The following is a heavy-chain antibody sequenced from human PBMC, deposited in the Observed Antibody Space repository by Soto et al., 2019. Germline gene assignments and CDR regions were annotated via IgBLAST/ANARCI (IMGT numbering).Heavy chain of an antibody. CDR3: ARSPGIVATGGEDYYYGMDV. V-gene: IGHV1-69*01. D-gene: IGHD5-12*01. Sequence: QVQLVQSGAEVKKPGSSVKVSCKASGGTFSSYAISWVRQAPGQGLEWMGGIIPIFGTANYAQKFQGRVTITADESTSTAYMELSSLRSEDTAVYYCARSPGIVATGGEDYYYGMDVWGQGTTVTVSS. CDR1: GGTFSSYA. J-gene: IGHJ6*02. CDR2: IIPIFGTA.